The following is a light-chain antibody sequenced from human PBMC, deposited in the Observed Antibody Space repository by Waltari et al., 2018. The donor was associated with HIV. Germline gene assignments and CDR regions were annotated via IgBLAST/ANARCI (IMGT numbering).Light chain of an antibody. J-gene: IGKJ4*01. Sequence: EIVLTQSPATLSLSPGERATLSCRASQSVGNNYLVWYQQKPGQAPRLLIDDASRRATGIPERFSGSGSGTDFTLTISRVEPGDFAMYYCQQCAYSPLTFGGGTKVEI. CDR3: QQCAYSPLT. CDR2: DAS. V-gene: IGKV3-20*01. CDR1: QSVGNNY.